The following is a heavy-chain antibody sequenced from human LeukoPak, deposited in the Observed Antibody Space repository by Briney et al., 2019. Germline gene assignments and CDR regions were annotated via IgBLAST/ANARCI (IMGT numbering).Heavy chain of an antibody. CDR3: ARDHRVHCSGGSCYSGGFDP. J-gene: IGHJ5*02. CDR2: ISAYNGNT. V-gene: IGHV1-18*01. Sequence: ASVKVSCKASDYTFTSYGIRWVRQAPGQGLEWMGWISAYNGNTNYAQKLQGRVTMTTDTSTRTAYMELRSLRSDDTAVYYCARDHRVHCSGGSCYSGGFDPWGQGTLVTVSS. CDR1: DYTFTSYG. D-gene: IGHD2-15*01.